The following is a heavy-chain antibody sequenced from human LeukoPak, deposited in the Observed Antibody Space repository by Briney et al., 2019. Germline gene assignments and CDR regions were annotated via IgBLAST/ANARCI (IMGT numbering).Heavy chain of an antibody. V-gene: IGHV4-59*04. D-gene: IGHD3-22*01. J-gene: IGHJ6*03. Sequence: SETLSLTCTVSGGSISSYYWSWIRQPPGKGLEWIGSIYYSGSTYYNPSLKSRVTISVDTSKNQFSLKLSSVTAADTAVYYCARQGRGPYYYDSSGYYGLGYYYYYYMDVWGKGTTVTISS. CDR2: IYYSGST. CDR3: ARQGRGPYYYDSSGYYGLGYYYYYYMDV. CDR1: GGSISSYY.